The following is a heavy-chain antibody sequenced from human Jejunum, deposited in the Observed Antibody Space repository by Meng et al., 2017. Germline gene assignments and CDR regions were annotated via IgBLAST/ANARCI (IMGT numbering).Heavy chain of an antibody. CDR3: HRAIINWDCYGPNWFDT. J-gene: IGHJ5*02. CDR2: TYYRAKWCH. CDR1: SNCVTITCAT. Sequence: QLVRSHPRLCQPPASLTHTLANASNCVTITCATCNWIRPPPSIGLAWLGRTYYRAKWCHGYAPSQESRITVNPDTSKNPLTLHVNSVTPDDTAEYYCHRAIINWDCYGPNWFDTWGQGTLVTVSS. V-gene: IGHV6-1*01. D-gene: IGHD2-21*02.